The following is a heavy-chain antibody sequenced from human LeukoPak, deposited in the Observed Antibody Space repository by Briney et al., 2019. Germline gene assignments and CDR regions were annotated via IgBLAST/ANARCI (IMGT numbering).Heavy chain of an antibody. V-gene: IGHV1-69*04. CDR1: GGTFSSYA. CDR3: ARDASATSDAFDI. CDR2: IVPILGIA. J-gene: IGHJ3*02. D-gene: IGHD1-26*01. Sequence: SVKVSCKASGGTFSSYAISWVRQAPGQGLEWMGRIVPILGIANYAQKFQGRVTITADKSTSTAYMELSSLRSDDTAVYYCARDASATSDAFDIWGQGTMVTVSS.